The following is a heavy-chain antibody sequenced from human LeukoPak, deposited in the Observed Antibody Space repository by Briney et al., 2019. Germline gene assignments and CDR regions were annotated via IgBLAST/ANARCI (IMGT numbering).Heavy chain of an antibody. CDR3: AKTGLPYGSGSYHDY. V-gene: IGHV3-23*01. CDR1: GFTFSSYA. Sequence: PGGSLRLSCAASGFTFSSYAMSWVRQAPGKGLKWVSAISGSGGSTYYADSVKGRFTISRDNSKNTLYLQMNSLRAEDTAVYYCAKTGLPYGSGSYHDYWGQGTLVTVSS. J-gene: IGHJ4*02. CDR2: ISGSGGST. D-gene: IGHD3-10*01.